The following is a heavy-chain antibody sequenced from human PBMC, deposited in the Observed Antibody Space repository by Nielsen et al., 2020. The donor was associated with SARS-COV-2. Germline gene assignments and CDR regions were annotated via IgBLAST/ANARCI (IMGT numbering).Heavy chain of an antibody. CDR2: TSDDGKNN. D-gene: IGHD5-12*01. CDR1: RFTFTNYG. V-gene: IGHV3-30*03. Sequence: GGSLRLSCVASRFTFTNYGMHWVRQTPGKGLEWVALTSDDGKNNYYGDFVKGRFTISRDNSKNTMYLQMNRLRREDTALYYCARASGYSYGSRFDSWGQGVVVTVSS. CDR3: ARASGYSYGSRFDS. J-gene: IGHJ4*02.